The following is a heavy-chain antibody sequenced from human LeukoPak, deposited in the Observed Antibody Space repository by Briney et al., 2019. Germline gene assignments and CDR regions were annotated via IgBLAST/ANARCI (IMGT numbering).Heavy chain of an antibody. CDR2: IYYSGSA. J-gene: IGHJ4*02. CDR3: ASPPGKGSYYFDY. CDR1: GGSISSSRYY. D-gene: IGHD1-26*01. Sequence: SETLSLTCTVSGGSISSSRYYCGWIRQPRGKGLEWIGSIYYSGSAYYNPAHKSRVTISVDTSKNQFYLKLSSVTAADTAVYYCASPPGKGSYYFDYWGQGTLVTVSS. V-gene: IGHV4-39*01.